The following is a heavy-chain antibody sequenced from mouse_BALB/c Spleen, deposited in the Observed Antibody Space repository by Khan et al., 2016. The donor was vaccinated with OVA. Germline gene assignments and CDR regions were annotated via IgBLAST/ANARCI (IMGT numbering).Heavy chain of an antibody. Sequence: VQLQQSGPELMKPGASVNISCKASGYSFTTYYIHWVKQSRGKSLEWIGYIDPFSTGTDYNQKFKGQATLTVDKSSNAAYMHLSSLTSEDSAVXCCAWGAFDYWGQGTLVTVSS. V-gene: IGHV1S135*01. J-gene: IGHJ3*01. CDR1: GYSFTTYY. CDR2: IDPFSTGT. CDR3: AWGAFDY.